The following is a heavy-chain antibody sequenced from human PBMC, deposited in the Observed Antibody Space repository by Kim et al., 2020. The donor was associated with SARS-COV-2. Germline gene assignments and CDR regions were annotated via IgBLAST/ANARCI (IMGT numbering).Heavy chain of an antibody. D-gene: IGHD2-2*02. CDR1: GGSFSGYY. CDR2: INHSGST. Sequence: SETLSLTCAVYGGSFSGYYLSWIRQPPGKGLEWIGEINHSGSTNYNPSLKSRVTISVDTSKNQFSLKLSSVTAADTAVYYCARGRRSRYCSSTSCYTLWDYWGQGTLVSVSS. CDR3: ARGRRSRYCSSTSCYTLWDY. J-gene: IGHJ4*02. V-gene: IGHV4-34*01.